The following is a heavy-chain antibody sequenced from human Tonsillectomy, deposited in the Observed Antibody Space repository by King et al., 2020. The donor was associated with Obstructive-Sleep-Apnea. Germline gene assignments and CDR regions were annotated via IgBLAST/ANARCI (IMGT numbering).Heavy chain of an antibody. D-gene: IGHD5-12*01. V-gene: IGHV3-33*01. CDR3: AIGRARSPSGNDPHLDY. CDR1: GFTLGRYG. Sequence: VQLVESGGGVVQPGRPLRLSCAASGFTLGRYGFHWVRQTPGRGLEWVALIWYDGSIKYYGESVKGRFTISRDNYRNRLYLEMNSLKVEETAVYFCAIGRARSPSGNDPHLDYWGQGTLVTVSS. CDR2: IWYDGSIK. J-gene: IGHJ4*02.